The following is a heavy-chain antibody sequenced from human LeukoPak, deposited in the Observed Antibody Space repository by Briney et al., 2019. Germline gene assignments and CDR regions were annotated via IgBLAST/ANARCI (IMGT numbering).Heavy chain of an antibody. CDR2: INQGGSDK. V-gene: IGHV3-7*04. Sequence: GGSLRLSCAASGFSFSTYSMTWARQAPGKGLEYVANINQGGSDKYYVDSVKGGFTISRDNAENPLYLQMNSLRAENTAVYYCARGQSYNIYWGQGTLVTVSS. CDR1: GFSFSTYS. CDR3: ARGQSYNIY. D-gene: IGHD2/OR15-2a*01. J-gene: IGHJ4*02.